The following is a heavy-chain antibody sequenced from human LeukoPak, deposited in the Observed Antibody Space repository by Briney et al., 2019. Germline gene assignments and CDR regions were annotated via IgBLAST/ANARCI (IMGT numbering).Heavy chain of an antibody. V-gene: IGHV3-9*01. CDR2: ISWNSGSI. Sequence: SSRELSVAALESTFDDYPSHGSRQPQGRGLSWAPGISWNSGSIGYADSVKGRFTISRDNAKNSLYLQMNSLRAEDTALYYCAKDLYGSGSGNYFDYWGQGTLVTVSS. CDR3: AKDLYGSGSGNYFDY. D-gene: IGHD3-10*01. J-gene: IGHJ4*02. CDR1: ESTFDDYP.